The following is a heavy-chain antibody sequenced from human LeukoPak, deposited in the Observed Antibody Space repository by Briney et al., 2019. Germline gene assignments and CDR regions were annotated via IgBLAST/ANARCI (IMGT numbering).Heavy chain of an antibody. V-gene: IGHV4-38-2*02. CDR3: VRGRYSSGWFKDKNWFDP. D-gene: IGHD6-19*01. CDR2: IYHSGST. J-gene: IGHJ5*02. Sequence: SETLSLTCTVSGYSISSGYYWGWIRQPPGKGLEWIGSIYHSGSTYYNPSLKSRVTISVDTSKNQFSLKLSSVTAADTAVYYCVRGRYSSGWFKDKNWFDPWGQGIPVTVSS. CDR1: GYSISSGYY.